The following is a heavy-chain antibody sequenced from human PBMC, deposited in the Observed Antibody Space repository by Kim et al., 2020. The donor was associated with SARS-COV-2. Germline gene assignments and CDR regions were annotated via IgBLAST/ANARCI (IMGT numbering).Heavy chain of an antibody. D-gene: IGHD3-9*01. CDR3: ARGYVGYDILTGSPRWDY. Sequence: KSRVTISVDTSKNQFSLKLSSVTAADTAVYYCARGYVGYDILTGSPRWDYWGQGTLVTVSS. J-gene: IGHJ4*02. V-gene: IGHV4-34*01.